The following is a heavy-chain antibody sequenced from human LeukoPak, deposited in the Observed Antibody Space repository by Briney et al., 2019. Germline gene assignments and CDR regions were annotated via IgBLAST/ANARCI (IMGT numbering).Heavy chain of an antibody. V-gene: IGHV4-4*02. Sequence: SETLSLTCVFSGDSIRSNNWWSWVRQPPGKGLEWIGEIYHSGSTNYNPSLKSRVTISVDKSKNQFSLKLSSVTAADTAVYYCAREDYDDSGAWYFDLWGRGTLVTVSS. D-gene: IGHD3-3*01. CDR2: IYHSGST. J-gene: IGHJ2*01. CDR1: GDSIRSNNW. CDR3: AREDYDDSGAWYFDL.